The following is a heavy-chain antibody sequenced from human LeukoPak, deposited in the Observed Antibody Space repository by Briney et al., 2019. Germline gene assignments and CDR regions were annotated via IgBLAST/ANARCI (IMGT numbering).Heavy chain of an antibody. CDR1: GLTFSRITYS. CDR2: ISSTSTT. J-gene: IGHJ6*03. Sequence: GGSLRLSCAASGLTFSRITYSMNWVRQAPGKGLEWVSYISSTSTTEYADSVKGRFTISRDNAKNSLYLEMNSLRAGDTAVYYCARDYCSTIVCFVVSAYMDVWGKGTSVTVSS. D-gene: IGHD2-21*01. CDR3: ARDYCSTIVCFVVSAYMDV. V-gene: IGHV3-48*01.